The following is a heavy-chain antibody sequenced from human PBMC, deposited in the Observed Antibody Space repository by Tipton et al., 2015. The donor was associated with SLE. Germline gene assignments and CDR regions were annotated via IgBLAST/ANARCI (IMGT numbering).Heavy chain of an antibody. CDR1: GASITTSEYF. V-gene: IGHV4-39*07. CDR3: ARGGLGVSYYYYMDV. D-gene: IGHD1-26*01. Sequence: TLSLTCTVSGASITTSEYFWGWIRQPPGKGLEWIGIFYYGGNTYYNPSLKSPVSISAGTSKNQFSLKLNSVTAADTAVYYCARGGLGVSYYYYMDVWGKGTTVTVSS. CDR2: FYYGGNT. J-gene: IGHJ6*03.